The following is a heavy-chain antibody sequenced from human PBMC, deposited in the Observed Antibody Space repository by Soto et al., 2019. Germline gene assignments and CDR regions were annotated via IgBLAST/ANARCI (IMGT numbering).Heavy chain of an antibody. D-gene: IGHD3-16*01. CDR1: GFIFSNYA. CDR3: ARDAGASGPFDY. CDR2: VWVNGNNR. J-gene: IGHJ4*02. V-gene: IGHV3-33*01. Sequence: SLRLSCAASGFIFSNYAMHWVRQAPGKGLEWVAVVWVNGNNRDYAGSVEGRFSISRDNSRNTVFLQMDSLGVADTAVYFCARDAGASGPFDYWGQGTPVTVSS.